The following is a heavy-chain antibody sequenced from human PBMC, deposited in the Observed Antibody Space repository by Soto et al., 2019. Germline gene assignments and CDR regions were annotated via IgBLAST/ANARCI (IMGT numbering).Heavy chain of an antibody. CDR3: AKDSNKYSSSLRGRYFDY. CDR2: ISGGGSNT. D-gene: IGHD4-4*01. Sequence: EVQLLESGGALDQRGGSLRLSCAASGFPFSSYVMAWVRQAPGKGLEWVSGISGGGSNTFYADSVKGRFTISRDNSKNTLLLQMNSLGAEDTAVYYCAKDSNKYSSSLRGRYFDYWGQGIGVTVSS. V-gene: IGHV3-23*01. CDR1: GFPFSSYV. J-gene: IGHJ4*02.